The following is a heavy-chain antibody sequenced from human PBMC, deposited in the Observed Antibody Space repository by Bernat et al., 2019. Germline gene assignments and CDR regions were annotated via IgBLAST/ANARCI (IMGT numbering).Heavy chain of an antibody. CDR2: ISYDGSNK. V-gene: IGHV3-30-3*01. CDR3: ERGGGGGEAGAHFNLAFDY. CDR1: GFTFSSYA. D-gene: IGHD1-26*01. J-gene: IGHJ4*02. Sequence: QVQLVESGGGVVQPGRSLRLSCAASGFTFSSYAMHWVRQAPGKGLEWVAVISYDGSNKYYADSVKGRFTISRDNSKNTLYLQMNSLRADDTAVYYCERGGGGGEAGAHFNLAFDYWGQGTLVTVSS.